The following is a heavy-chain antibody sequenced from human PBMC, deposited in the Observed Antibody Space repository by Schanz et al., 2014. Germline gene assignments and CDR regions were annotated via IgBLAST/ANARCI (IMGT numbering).Heavy chain of an antibody. J-gene: IGHJ5*01. CDR2: IFYTGYT. Sequence: QLQLQESGPGLVKPSETLSLTCTVSGGSISSSSYYWGWIRQPPGKGLEWIGHIFYTGYTYNNPSLGSRVPMSVDTSKNQFSRKLAFVTAADTAVYYCARSPGDFPGWFDSWGQGTLVTVSS. CDR1: GGSISSSSYY. CDR3: ARSPGDFPGWFDS. D-gene: IGHD4-17*01. V-gene: IGHV4-39*01.